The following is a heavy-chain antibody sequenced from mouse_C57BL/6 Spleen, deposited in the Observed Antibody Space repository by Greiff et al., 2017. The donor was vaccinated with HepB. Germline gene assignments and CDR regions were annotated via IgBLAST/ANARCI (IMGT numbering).Heavy chain of an antibody. CDR3: ARELGRIDY. D-gene: IGHD4-1*01. CDR2: INPSNGGT. CDR1: GYTFTDYY. J-gene: IGHJ2*01. Sequence: EVQLQQSGPELVKPGASVKISCKASGYTFTDYYMNWVKQSHGKSLEWIGDINPSNGGTNYNEKFKSKATLTVDKSSSTAYMQLSSLTSEDSAVYYCARELGRIDYWGQGTTLTVSS. V-gene: IGHV1-26*01.